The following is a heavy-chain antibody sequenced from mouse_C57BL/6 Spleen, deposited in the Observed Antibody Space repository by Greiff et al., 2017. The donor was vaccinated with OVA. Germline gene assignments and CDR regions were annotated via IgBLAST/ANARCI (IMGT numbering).Heavy chain of an antibody. V-gene: IGHV1-4*01. Sequence: VQLQQSGAELARPGASVKMSCKASGYTFTSYTMHWVKQRPGQGLEWIGYINPSSGYTKYNQKFKDKATLTADKSSSTAYMQLSSLTSEDSAVYYCASSGSNYYWYFDDWGTGTTVTVSS. CDR1: GYTFTSYT. CDR2: INPSSGYT. CDR3: ASSGSNYYWYFDD. D-gene: IGHD2-5*01. J-gene: IGHJ1*03.